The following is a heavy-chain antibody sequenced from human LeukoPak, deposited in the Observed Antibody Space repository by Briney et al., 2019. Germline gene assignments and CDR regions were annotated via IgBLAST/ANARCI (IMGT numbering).Heavy chain of an antibody. CDR3: ARDRHSWNELNWFVP. J-gene: IGHJ5*02. CDR1: VFTFTIYT. Sequence: GGSLRLSPAASVFTFTIYTMNSVRDAPGRGLWCGSSISSRSSYIYYAESARGRFTMSRDNPKNSLYLQKKSVRAENTALYYCARDRHSWNELNWFVPCGQRSLVTVSS. D-gene: IGHD1-1*01. V-gene: IGHV3-21*01. CDR2: ISSRSSYI.